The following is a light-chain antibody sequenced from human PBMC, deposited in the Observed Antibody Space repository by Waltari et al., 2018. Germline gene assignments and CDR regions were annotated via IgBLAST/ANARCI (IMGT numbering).Light chain of an antibody. CDR3: QQYNSFSGYT. Sequence: DIQMTQSPSTLSAFVGDRVTITCRASQNINTWLAWYQQKPGKVPRLLIYKALTLENGVPSRFSGSGSGTEFTLTISSLQPDDFATYYCQQYNSFSGYTFGQGTKLEIK. V-gene: IGKV1-5*03. CDR2: KAL. CDR1: QNINTW. J-gene: IGKJ2*01.